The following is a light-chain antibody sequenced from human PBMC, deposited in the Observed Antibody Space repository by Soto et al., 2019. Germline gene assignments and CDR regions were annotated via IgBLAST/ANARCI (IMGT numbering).Light chain of an antibody. V-gene: IGKV1-39*01. CDR2: AAS. J-gene: IGKJ2*02. CDR1: QSISSY. Sequence: DIQMTQSPSSLSASVGDRVTITCRASQSISSYLNWYQQKPGKAPKLLIYAASSLQSGVPSRFSGSGSGTDFTLTISSLHPEDFATYYCQQSYRTVRTFGPGTKLEI. CDR3: QQSYRTVRT.